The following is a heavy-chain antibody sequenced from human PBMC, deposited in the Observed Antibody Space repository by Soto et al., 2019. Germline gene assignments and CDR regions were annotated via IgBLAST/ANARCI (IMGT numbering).Heavy chain of an antibody. Sequence: EKQLVESGGALAHPGGSLRLSCVGSGFTFSIYALTWVRQAPGKGLEWVSLITNNGDTTFFVDSVKGRFSISRDNSKNTLYLQLENLRAEDTAVYYCERSAGYGAAFDVWGQGTMVAVSS. CDR1: GFTFSIYA. CDR2: ITNNGDTT. CDR3: ERSAGYGAAFDV. V-gene: IGHV3-23*04. J-gene: IGHJ3*01. D-gene: IGHD5-12*01.